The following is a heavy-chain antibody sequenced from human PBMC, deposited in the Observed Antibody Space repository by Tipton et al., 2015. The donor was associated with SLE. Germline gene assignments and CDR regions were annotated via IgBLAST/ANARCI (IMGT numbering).Heavy chain of an antibody. CDR2: IYYDGNS. CDR3: ARGVGADY. J-gene: IGHJ4*02. CDR1: GGSITNDAYY. V-gene: IGHV4-30-4*08. Sequence: TLSLTCTVSGGSITNDAYYWSWIRQSPGKGLEWIGYIYYDGNSHYNPSLKSRLSISVDTSKNQFSLKLSSVTAADTAMYYCARGVGADYWGQGTLVTVSS. D-gene: IGHD1-26*01.